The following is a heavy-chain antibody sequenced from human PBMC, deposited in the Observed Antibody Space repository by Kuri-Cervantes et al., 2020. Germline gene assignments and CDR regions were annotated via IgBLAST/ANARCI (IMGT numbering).Heavy chain of an antibody. D-gene: IGHD7-27*01. CDR3: ARTGTGGSIEYYFDY. V-gene: IGHV4-61*01. J-gene: IGHJ4*02. CDR1: GGSVSSGSYY. CDR2: IYYSGST. Sequence: GSLRLSCTVSGGSVSSGSYYWSWIRQPPGKGLEWIGYIYYSGSTNYNPSLKSRVTISVDTSKNQFSLKLSSVTAADTAVYYCARTGTGGSIEYYFDYWGQGTVVTVSS.